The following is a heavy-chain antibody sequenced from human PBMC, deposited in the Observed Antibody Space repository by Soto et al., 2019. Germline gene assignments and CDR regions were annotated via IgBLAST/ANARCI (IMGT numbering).Heavy chain of an antibody. CDR3: ARPAGPFDY. V-gene: IGHV3-30*04. J-gene: IGHJ4*02. Sequence: GGSLRLSCTASGFTFRSFAMHWVRQAPGKGLEWLALVSFDGRNKYYADSVKGRFTISRDNSNSTVFLQMTGLRSEDTGVYYCARPAGPFDYWGQGTLVTVSS. CDR1: GFTFRSFA. CDR2: VSFDGRNK.